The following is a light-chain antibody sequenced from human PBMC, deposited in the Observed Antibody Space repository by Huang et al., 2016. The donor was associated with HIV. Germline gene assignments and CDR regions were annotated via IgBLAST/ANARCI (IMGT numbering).Light chain of an antibody. CDR3: QQRSNWPPEGT. V-gene: IGKV3-11*01. CDR2: DAS. Sequence: EIVLTQSPATLSLSPGERATLSCRASQSISSYLAWYQQKPGQAPRLLIYDASNRATCVPARFSGSGSGTDFTLTISSLEPEDFVVYYCQQRSNWPPEGTFGQGTKVEIK. CDR1: QSISSY. J-gene: IGKJ1*01.